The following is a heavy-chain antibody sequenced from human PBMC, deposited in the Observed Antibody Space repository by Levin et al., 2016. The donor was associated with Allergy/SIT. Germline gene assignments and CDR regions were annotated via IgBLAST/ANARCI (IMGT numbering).Heavy chain of an antibody. CDR3: AKSGRYGDYDYFDY. V-gene: IGHV3-23*01. Sequence: GESLKISCAASGFTFSSYAMSWVRQAPGKGLEWVSAISGSGGSTYYADSVKGRFTISRDNSKNTLYLQMNSLRAEDTAVYYCAKSGRYGDYDYFDYWGQGTLVTVSS. CDR2: ISGSGGST. D-gene: IGHD4-17*01. CDR1: GFTFSSYA. J-gene: IGHJ4*02.